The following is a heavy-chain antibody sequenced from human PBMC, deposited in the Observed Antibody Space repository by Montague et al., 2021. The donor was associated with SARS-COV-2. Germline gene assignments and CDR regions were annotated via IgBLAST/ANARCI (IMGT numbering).Heavy chain of an antibody. V-gene: IGHV6-1*01. CDR3: TSGREGNYNVMDV. Sequence: CAISGDSVPSNSATWNWVRQSPSRGLECLGRTYYRSKWYNDYAVSVRGRVTINPDTSKNQFSLQLNSVTPEDTAIYYCTSGREGNYNVMDVWGQGTTVTVSS. J-gene: IGHJ6*02. CDR2: TYYRSKWYN. D-gene: IGHD1-1*01. CDR1: GDSVPSNSAT.